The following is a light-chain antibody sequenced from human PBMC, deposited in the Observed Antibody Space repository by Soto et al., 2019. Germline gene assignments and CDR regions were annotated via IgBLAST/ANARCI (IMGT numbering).Light chain of an antibody. CDR1: QSVTINS. Sequence: EVVLTQSPGTLSLSPGDTATLSCRASQSVTINSLAWYQQKPGQTPRLLIYAASTRASGIPDRFSGSGSGTEFALTISRLEPEDFALYYCQRYGDSPFTFGPGTRVEMK. CDR2: AAS. V-gene: IGKV3-20*01. CDR3: QRYGDSPFT. J-gene: IGKJ3*01.